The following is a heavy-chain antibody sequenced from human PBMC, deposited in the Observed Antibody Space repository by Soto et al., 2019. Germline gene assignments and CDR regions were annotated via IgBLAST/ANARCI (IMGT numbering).Heavy chain of an antibody. V-gene: IGHV3-9*01. J-gene: IGHJ2*01. Sequence: EVQLVESGGGLVQPGRPLRLSCAASGFTFDDYSMHWVRQAPGKGLEWVSGISWNSGSIGYADSVKGRFTISRDNAKNSLYLQMNSLRAEDTALYYCAKDSGTGYCSSTSCSYWYFDLWGRGTLVTVSS. CDR2: ISWNSGSI. CDR1: GFTFDDYS. CDR3: AKDSGTGYCSSTSCSYWYFDL. D-gene: IGHD2-2*01.